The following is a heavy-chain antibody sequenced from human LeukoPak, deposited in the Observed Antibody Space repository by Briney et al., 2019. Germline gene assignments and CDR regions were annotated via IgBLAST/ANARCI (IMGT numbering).Heavy chain of an antibody. CDR3: ARTRVSDLYYFDY. V-gene: IGHV4-59*01. J-gene: IGHJ4*02. D-gene: IGHD4-17*01. Sequence: TSETLSFNCTVSSGSISSYYWSWIRQPPGQGLEWFGYIYYSGSTNYNPSLKRRVTISIDTSKNQFSMKLSSVTAADTDVYYCARTRVSDLYYFDYWGQGTLVNGSA. CDR2: IYYSGST. CDR1: SGSISSYY.